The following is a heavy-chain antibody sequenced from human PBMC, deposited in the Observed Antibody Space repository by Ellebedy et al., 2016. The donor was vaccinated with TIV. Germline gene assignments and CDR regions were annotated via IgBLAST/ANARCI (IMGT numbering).Heavy chain of an antibody. CDR2: ISYDGSNK. D-gene: IGHD6-6*01. Sequence: GESLKISXAASGFTFSSYAMHWVRQAPGKGLEWVAVISYDGSNKYYADSVKGRFTISRDNAKNSLYLQMNSLRAEDTAVYYCARDMDEYSSSSNWFNPWGQGTLVTVSS. J-gene: IGHJ5*02. V-gene: IGHV3-30-3*01. CDR1: GFTFSSYA. CDR3: ARDMDEYSSSSNWFNP.